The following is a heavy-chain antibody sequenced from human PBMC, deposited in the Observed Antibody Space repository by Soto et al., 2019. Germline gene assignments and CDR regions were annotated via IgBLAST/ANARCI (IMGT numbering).Heavy chain of an antibody. D-gene: IGHD1-7*01. CDR2: TYYRSKWYN. CDR3: ARDPTAHRYNWNYERDYYYGMDV. J-gene: IGHJ6*02. CDR1: GDSVSSNSAA. V-gene: IGHV6-1*01. Sequence: QTLSLTCAISGDSVSSNSAAWNWIRQSPSRGLEWLGRTYYRSKWYNDYAVSVKSRITINPDTSKNQFSLQLNSVTPEDTAVYYCARDPTAHRYNWNYERDYYYGMDVWGQGTTVTVSS.